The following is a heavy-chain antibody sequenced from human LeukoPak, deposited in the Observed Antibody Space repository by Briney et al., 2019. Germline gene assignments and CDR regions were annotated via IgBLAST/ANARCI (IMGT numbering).Heavy chain of an antibody. CDR1: GYTFTSYG. D-gene: IGHD7-27*01. CDR2: IIPIFGTA. J-gene: IGHJ4*02. CDR3: ASRIETGDY. V-gene: IGHV1-69*13. Sequence: SVKVSCTASGYTFTSYGISWVRQAPGQGLEWMGGIIPIFGTANYAQKFQGRVTITADESTSTAYMELSSLRSEDTAVYYCASRIETGDYWGQGTLVTVSS.